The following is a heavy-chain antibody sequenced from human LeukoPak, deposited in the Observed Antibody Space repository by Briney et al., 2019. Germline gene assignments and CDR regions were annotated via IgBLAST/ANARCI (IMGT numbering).Heavy chain of an antibody. J-gene: IGHJ3*02. V-gene: IGHV3-74*01. CDR2: IESDGSST. CDR3: ARGAAANDAFDI. CDR1: GFTFSRYW. Sequence: PGGSLRLSCAASGFTFSRYWMHWVREAPGKGLVWVSRIESDGSSTSYSDSVKGRFTISRDNAKNTLYLQMNSLRAGDTAVYYCARGAAANDAFDIWGQGTMVTVSS.